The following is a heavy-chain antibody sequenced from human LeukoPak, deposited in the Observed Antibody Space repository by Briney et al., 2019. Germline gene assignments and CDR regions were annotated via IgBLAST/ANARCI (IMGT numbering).Heavy chain of an antibody. J-gene: IGHJ5*02. D-gene: IGHD4/OR15-4a*01. V-gene: IGHV1-2*06. CDR1: GYTFTDYY. CDR3: ARDPSGAINWFDP. CDR2: INPSRGGT. Sequence: ASVKVSCKTSGYTFTDYYMHWVRQAPGQGLEWMGRINPSRGGTNYAQKFQGRVTMTRDTSISTAYMELSRLRSDDTAVYYCARDPSGAINWFDPWGQGTLVTVSS.